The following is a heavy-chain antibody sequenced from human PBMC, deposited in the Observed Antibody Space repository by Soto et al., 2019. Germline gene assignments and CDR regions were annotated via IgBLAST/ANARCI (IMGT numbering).Heavy chain of an antibody. Sequence: EVQLVESGGGLVQPGGSLRLSCAASGFTFSSYAMHWVRQAPGKGLEYVSAISSNGGSTYYANSVKGRFTISRDNSKNTLYLQMGSLRAEDMAVYYCAREALYSGYANFDYCVQGTLVTVSS. CDR1: GFTFSSYA. V-gene: IGHV3-64*01. J-gene: IGHJ4*02. CDR2: ISSNGGST. CDR3: AREALYSGYANFDY. D-gene: IGHD5-12*01.